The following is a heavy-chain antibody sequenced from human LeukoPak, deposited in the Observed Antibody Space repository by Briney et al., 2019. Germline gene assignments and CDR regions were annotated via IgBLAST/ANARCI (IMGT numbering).Heavy chain of an antibody. V-gene: IGHV3-23*01. CDR2: ISGSGGST. Sequence: GGSLRLSCAASGFTFSSYAMSWVRQAPGKGLEWVSAISGSGGSTYYADSVKGRFTISRDNSKNTLYLQMIRLRAEDTAVYYCAKDDDIEQAVGYFDYWGQGTLVTVSS. D-gene: IGHD3-9*01. J-gene: IGHJ4*02. CDR3: AKDDDIEQAVGYFDY. CDR1: GFTFSSYA.